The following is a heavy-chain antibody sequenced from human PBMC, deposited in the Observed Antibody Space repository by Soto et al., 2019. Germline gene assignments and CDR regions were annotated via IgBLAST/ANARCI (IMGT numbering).Heavy chain of an antibody. D-gene: IGHD6-19*01. V-gene: IGHV4-39*01. J-gene: IGHJ4*02. CDR3: KRSAPLSVAGFGAVDY. CDR1: GGSISSSSYY. CDR2: LYYSGST. Sequence: QLQLQESGPGLVKPSETLSLTCTVSGGSISSSSYYWGWIRQPPGKGLEWIGSLYYSGSTYYNPSLKSRVTTSVDTSKNRFSLKLSAMSAADTAVYYCKRSAPLSVAGFGAVDYWGQGTLVTVSS.